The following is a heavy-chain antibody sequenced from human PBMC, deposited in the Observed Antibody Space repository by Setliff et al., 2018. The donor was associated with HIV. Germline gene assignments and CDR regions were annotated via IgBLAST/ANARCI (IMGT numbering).Heavy chain of an antibody. J-gene: IGHJ4*02. CDR3: VRRDVSFLFGQFDS. Sequence: PSETLSLTCDVSGYSINNIHYWGWIRQPPGKGLECLGNIYDGGTTYHNPSLKVRVTISIDTSKAQFSLKLISVTAADTAVYYCVRRDVSFLFGQFDSWGQGILVTVSS. CDR2: IYDGGTT. V-gene: IGHV4-38-2*01. CDR1: GYSINNIHY. D-gene: IGHD3-10*02.